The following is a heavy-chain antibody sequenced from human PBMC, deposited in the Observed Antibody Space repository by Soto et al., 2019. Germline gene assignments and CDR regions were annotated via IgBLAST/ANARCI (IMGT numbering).Heavy chain of an antibody. J-gene: IGHJ4*02. V-gene: IGHV1-69*13. CDR1: GGTFSSYA. CDR3: AREGDRGSYYFDY. Sequence: SVKVSCKASGGTFSSYAISWVRQAPGQGLEWMGGIIPIFGTANYAQKFQGRVTITADESTSTAYMELSSLRSEDTAVYYCAREGDRGSYYFDYWGQGTLVTVSS. D-gene: IGHD1-26*01. CDR2: IIPIFGTA.